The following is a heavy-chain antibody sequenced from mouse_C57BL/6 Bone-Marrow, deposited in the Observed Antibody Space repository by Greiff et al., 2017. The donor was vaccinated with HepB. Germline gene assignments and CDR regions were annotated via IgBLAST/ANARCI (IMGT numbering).Heavy chain of an antibody. Sequence: QVQLQQSGPGLVAPSQSLSITCTVSGFSLTSYGVDWVRQSPGKGLEWLGVIWGVGSTNYNSALKSRLSISKDNSKSQVFLKMNSLQTDDTAMYYCARSTVVNGNYAMDYWGQGTSVTVSS. CDR2: IWGVGST. CDR1: GFSLTSYG. J-gene: IGHJ4*01. D-gene: IGHD1-1*01. V-gene: IGHV2-6*01. CDR3: ARSTVVNGNYAMDY.